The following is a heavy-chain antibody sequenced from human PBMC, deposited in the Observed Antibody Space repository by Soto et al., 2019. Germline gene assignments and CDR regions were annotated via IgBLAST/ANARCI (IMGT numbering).Heavy chain of an antibody. CDR2: ISGGGGT. J-gene: IGHJ5*02. D-gene: IGHD6-19*01. Sequence: PGGSLRLSCAASGFTFSSYAMSWVRQAPGKGLEWVSGISGGGGTYYADSVKGRFTISRDTSKNTLYLQMNSLRAEDTAVYYCARVSPAVAGRIPWFDPWGQGTLVTVSS. V-gene: IGHV3-23*01. CDR1: GFTFSSYA. CDR3: ARVSPAVAGRIPWFDP.